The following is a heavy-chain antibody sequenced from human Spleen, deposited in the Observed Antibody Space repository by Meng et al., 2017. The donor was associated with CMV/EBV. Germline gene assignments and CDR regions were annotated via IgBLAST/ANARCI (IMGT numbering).Heavy chain of an antibody. Sequence: ASVKVSCKASGYTFTDYYIHWVRQDPGQGIEWMGWINPKSGGTKYAQKFQGRVTMTRDTSTSTAYMELRSLTSDDRAVYYCTRDVGPWLPSFDYWGQGTLVTVSS. CDR3: TRDVGPWLPSFDY. J-gene: IGHJ4*02. CDR2: INPKSGGT. D-gene: IGHD6-19*01. V-gene: IGHV1-2*02. CDR1: GYTFTDYY.